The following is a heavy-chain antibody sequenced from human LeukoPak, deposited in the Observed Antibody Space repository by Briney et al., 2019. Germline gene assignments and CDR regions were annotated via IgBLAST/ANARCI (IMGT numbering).Heavy chain of an antibody. J-gene: IGHJ6*04. D-gene: IGHD4-17*01. Sequence: GSLRLSCAASGFTFSSYAMSWVRQAPGKGLEWVSAISGSGGSTYYADSVKGRFTISRDNSKNTLYLQMNSLRAEDTAVYYCAKEGLQTVTHGHYYYYYYGMDVWGKGTTVTVSS. V-gene: IGHV3-23*01. CDR2: ISGSGGST. CDR1: GFTFSSYA. CDR3: AKEGLQTVTHGHYYYYYYGMDV.